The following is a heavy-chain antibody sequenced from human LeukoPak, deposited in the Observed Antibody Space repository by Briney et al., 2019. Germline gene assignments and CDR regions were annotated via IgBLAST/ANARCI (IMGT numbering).Heavy chain of an antibody. CDR2: ISYDGSNR. CDR1: GFTFSTYG. CDR3: AKAPEVVVVAAIDY. D-gene: IGHD2-15*01. J-gene: IGHJ4*02. Sequence: PGGSLRLSCAASGFTFSTYGMHWVRQAPGKGLEWVAVISYDGSNRYYTDSVKGRFTISRDNSKNTLYLQVNSLRAEDTAVYYCAKAPEVVVVAAIDYWGQGTLATVSS. V-gene: IGHV3-30*18.